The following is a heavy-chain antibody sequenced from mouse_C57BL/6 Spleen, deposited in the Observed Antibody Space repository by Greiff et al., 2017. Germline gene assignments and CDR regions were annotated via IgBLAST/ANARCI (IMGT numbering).Heavy chain of an antibody. Sequence: VQLKESGPGLVAPSQSLSITCTVSGFSLTSYGVHWVRQPPGKGLEWLVVIWSDGSTTYNSAIKSRLSISKDNSKSQVVLKMNSLQTDDTSMYYCSRSTMITSYFAMDYWGQGTSVTVSS. J-gene: IGHJ4*01. CDR2: IWSDGST. V-gene: IGHV2-6*03. D-gene: IGHD2-4*01. CDR3: SRSTMITSYFAMDY. CDR1: GFSLTSYG.